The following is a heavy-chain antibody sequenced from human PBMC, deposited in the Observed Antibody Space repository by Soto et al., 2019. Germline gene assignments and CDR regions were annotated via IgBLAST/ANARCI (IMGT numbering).Heavy chain of an antibody. CDR1: GFTFRNYW. V-gene: IGHV3-74*01. J-gene: IGHJ6*02. CDR2: VNSDGDTT. Sequence: EVQLVESGGGLVQPGGSLRLSCAASGFTFRNYWMHWVRQAPGKGLVWVSRVNSDGDTTYYADSVKGRSTISRDNATNTLHLQMNSLGAEDTAVYYCASNYAYAEGYYFYGIDVWGQGTTVTVSS. CDR3: ASNYAYAEGYYFYGIDV. D-gene: IGHD3-16*01.